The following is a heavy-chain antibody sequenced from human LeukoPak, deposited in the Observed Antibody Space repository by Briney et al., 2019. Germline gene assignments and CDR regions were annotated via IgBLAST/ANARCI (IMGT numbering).Heavy chain of an antibody. CDR1: GFTFSNYE. D-gene: IGHD3-22*01. V-gene: IGHV3-74*01. Sequence: PGGSLRLSCAASGFTFSNYEMNWVRQAPGKGLVWVSRINSDGSSTSYADSVKGRFTISRDNAKNTLYLQMNSLRAEDTAVYYCAREGYTIVEHAFDIWGQGTMVTVSS. CDR3: AREGYTIVEHAFDI. J-gene: IGHJ3*02. CDR2: INSDGSST.